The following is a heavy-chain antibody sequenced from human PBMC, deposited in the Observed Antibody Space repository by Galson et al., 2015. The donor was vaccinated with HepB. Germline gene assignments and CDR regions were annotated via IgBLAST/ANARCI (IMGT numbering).Heavy chain of an antibody. J-gene: IGHJ6*03. Sequence: SVKVSCKVSGYTLTELSMHWVRQAPGQGLEWMGIINPSGGSTSYAQKFQGRVTMTRDTSTSTVYMELSSLRSEDTAVYYCARGTYYDILTGGPPYYYMDVWGKGTTVTVSS. CDR3: ARGTYYDILTGGPPYYYMDV. D-gene: IGHD3-9*01. CDR2: INPSGGST. CDR1: GYTLTELS. V-gene: IGHV1-46*03.